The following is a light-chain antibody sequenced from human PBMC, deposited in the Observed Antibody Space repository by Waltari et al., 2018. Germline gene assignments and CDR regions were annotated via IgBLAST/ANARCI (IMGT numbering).Light chain of an antibody. CDR1: QSVGRT. CDR2: GAS. V-gene: IGKV3-20*01. J-gene: IGKJ1*01. CDR3: QHYVRLPVT. Sequence: EIVLTQSPGTLSLSPGERAILSSRASQSVGRTLAWYQQKPGQAPRLLIYGASNRATGIPDRFSGSGSGTDFSLTISRLEPEDFSVYYCQHYVRLPVTFGQGTRVEI.